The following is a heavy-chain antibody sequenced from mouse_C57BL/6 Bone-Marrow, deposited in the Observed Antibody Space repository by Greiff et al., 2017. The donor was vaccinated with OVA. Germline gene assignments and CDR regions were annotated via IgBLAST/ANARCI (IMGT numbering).Heavy chain of an antibody. D-gene: IGHD1-1*01. CDR2: IYPRSGNT. V-gene: IGHV1-81*01. CDR1: GYTFTSYG. Sequence: QVQLQQSGAELARPGASVKLSCKASGYTFTSYGISWVKQRTGQGLEWIGEIYPRSGNTYYNEKFKGKATLTADKSSSTAYMELRSLTSEDSAVYFCARTIPHYYGSSSYATDYWGQGTSVTVSS. CDR3: ARTIPHYYGSSSYATDY. J-gene: IGHJ4*01.